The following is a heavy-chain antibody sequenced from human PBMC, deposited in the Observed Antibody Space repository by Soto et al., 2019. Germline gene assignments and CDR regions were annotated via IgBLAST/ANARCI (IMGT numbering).Heavy chain of an antibody. CDR3: ARGRYCLTGRCFPNWFDS. V-gene: IGHV4-30-4*01. J-gene: IGHJ5*01. Sequence: QVQLLESGPGLVKPSQTLSLTCSVSGDSISTVDYFWAWVRQPPGQALEYIGYIYKSATTYYNPSVESRVAMSLDTSKSQFSLNVTSLTAADTAVYFCARGRYCLTGRCFPNWFDSWGQGTLVTVSS. CDR2: IYKSATT. D-gene: IGHD2-15*01. CDR1: GDSISTVDYF.